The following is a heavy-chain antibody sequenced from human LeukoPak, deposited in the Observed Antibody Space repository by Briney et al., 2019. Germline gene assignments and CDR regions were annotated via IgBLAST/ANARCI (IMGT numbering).Heavy chain of an antibody. V-gene: IGHV3-33*01. CDR1: GFTFSDNG. D-gene: IGHD3-16*02. J-gene: IGHJ4*02. Sequence: GGSLRLSCAASGFTFSDNGMVWVRQAPGKGLEWVAVIWYDGSNKYYADSVKGRFTISRDNSKNTLYLQMNSLRDKDTAVYYCARTAHDVGVLSYWGQGTLVTVSS. CDR3: ARTAHDVGVLSY. CDR2: IWYDGSNK.